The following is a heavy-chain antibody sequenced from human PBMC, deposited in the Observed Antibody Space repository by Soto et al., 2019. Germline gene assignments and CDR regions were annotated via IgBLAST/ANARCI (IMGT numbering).Heavy chain of an antibody. CDR2: IYPGDSDT. Sequence: GESLKISCKGSGYSFTSYWIGWVRQMPGKGLEWMGIIYPGDSDTRYSPSFQGQVTISADKSISTAYLQWSSLKASDTAMYYCAFYYSSGYYLGPFDFWGQGTLVTVSS. CDR1: GYSFTSYW. V-gene: IGHV5-51*01. CDR3: AFYYSSGYYLGPFDF. D-gene: IGHD3-22*01. J-gene: IGHJ4*02.